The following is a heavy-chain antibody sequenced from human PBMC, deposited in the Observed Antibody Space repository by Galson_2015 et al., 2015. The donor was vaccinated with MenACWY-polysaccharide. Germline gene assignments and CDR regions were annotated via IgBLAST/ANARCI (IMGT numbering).Heavy chain of an antibody. J-gene: IGHJ4*02. Sequence: SLRLSCAASGFTFSDAWMSWVRQAPGKGLEWVGRFKNKIDGGTTDYGAPVKGRFTISRDDSKNTVYLQMNSLKIEDTAVYYCTPGGGLGYGGRGPLVTFSS. CDR1: GFTFSDAW. D-gene: IGHD2-15*01. CDR3: TPGGGLGY. V-gene: IGHV3-15*01. CDR2: FKNKIDGGTT.